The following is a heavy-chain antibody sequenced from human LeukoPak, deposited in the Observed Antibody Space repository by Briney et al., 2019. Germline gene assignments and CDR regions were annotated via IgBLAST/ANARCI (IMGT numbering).Heavy chain of an antibody. V-gene: IGHV4-34*01. CDR1: GGSFSGYY. Sequence: KPSETLSFTCAVYGGSFSGYYWSWIRQPPGKGLEWIGEINHSGSTNYNPSLKSRVTISVDTSKNQFSLKLSSVTAADTAVYYCARRVVVVAATMNWFDPWGQGTLVTVSS. CDR2: INHSGST. D-gene: IGHD2-15*01. J-gene: IGHJ5*02. CDR3: ARRVVVVAATMNWFDP.